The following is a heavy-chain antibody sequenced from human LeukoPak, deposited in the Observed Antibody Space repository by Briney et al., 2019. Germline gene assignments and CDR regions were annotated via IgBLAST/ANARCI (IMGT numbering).Heavy chain of an antibody. CDR3: ARDNLGDYGGKLIPWSSDY. CDR1: GFTFSSYS. V-gene: IGHV3-48*04. CDR2: ISSSSSTI. J-gene: IGHJ4*02. Sequence: GGSLRLSCAASGFTFSSYSMNWVRQAPGKGLEWVSYISSSSSTIYYADSVKGRFTISRDNAKNSLYLQMNSLRAEDTAVYYCARDNLGDYGGKLIPWSSDYWGQGTLVTVSS. D-gene: IGHD4-23*01.